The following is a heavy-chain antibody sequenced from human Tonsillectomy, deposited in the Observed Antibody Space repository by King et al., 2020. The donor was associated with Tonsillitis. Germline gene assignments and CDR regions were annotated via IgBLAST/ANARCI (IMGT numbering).Heavy chain of an antibody. Sequence: VQLVESGGGLVQPGRSLRLSCRASGFTFDDYAMSWVRQAPGKGLEWVGFIRSKPYGGTTEYAASVKGRFTISRDDSKSIAYLQMSSLKIEDTAVYYCTRAPYDYVWGSYRLRYFDCWGQGTLVTVSS. D-gene: IGHD3-16*02. J-gene: IGHJ4*02. V-gene: IGHV3-49*04. CDR2: IRSKPYGGTT. CDR1: GFTFDDYA. CDR3: TRAPYDYVWGSYRLRYFDC.